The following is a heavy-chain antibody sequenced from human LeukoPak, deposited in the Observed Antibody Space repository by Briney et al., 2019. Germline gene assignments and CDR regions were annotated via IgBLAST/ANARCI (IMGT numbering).Heavy chain of an antibody. CDR3: AKGYSSGWYHHFDN. D-gene: IGHD6-19*01. J-gene: IGHJ4*02. CDR1: GGSITSYY. Sequence: SETLSLTCTVSGGSITSYYWSWIRQPPGKGLEWSGYIYYSGSAKYNPSLKSRVTISVDTSKKQFSLKLSSVTAADTAVYYCAKGYSSGWYHHFDNWGQGTLVNVSS. V-gene: IGHV4-59*01. CDR2: IYYSGSA.